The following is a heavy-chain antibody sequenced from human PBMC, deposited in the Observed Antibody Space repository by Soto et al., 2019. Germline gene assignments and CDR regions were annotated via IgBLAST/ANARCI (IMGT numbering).Heavy chain of an antibody. J-gene: IGHJ4*02. CDR3: AKGDDSGSY. Sequence: HPGGSLRLSCAASGFTFSSYGMHWVRQAPGKGLEWVAVISYDGSNKYYADSVKGRFTISRDNSKNTLYLQMNSLRAEDTAVYYCAKGDDSGSYWGQGTLVTVSS. V-gene: IGHV3-30*18. D-gene: IGHD3-22*01. CDR1: GFTFSSYG. CDR2: ISYDGSNK.